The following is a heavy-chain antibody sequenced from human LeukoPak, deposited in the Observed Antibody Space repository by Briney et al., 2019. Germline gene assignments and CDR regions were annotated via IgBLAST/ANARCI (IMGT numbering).Heavy chain of an antibody. V-gene: IGHV1-8*01. Sequence: GASVKVSCKASGYTFTSYDINWVRQATGQGLEWMGWMNPNSGNTGYAQKFQGRVTMTRNTSISTAYMELSSLRSEDTAVYYCARGLNHSGRRPQTYYYYGMDVWGQGTTVTVSS. CDR1: GYTFTSYD. D-gene: IGHD1-26*01. J-gene: IGHJ6*02. CDR2: MNPNSGNT. CDR3: ARGLNHSGRRPQTYYYYGMDV.